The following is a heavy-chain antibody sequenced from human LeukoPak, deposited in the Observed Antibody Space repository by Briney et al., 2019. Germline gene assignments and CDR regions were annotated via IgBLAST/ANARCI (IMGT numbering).Heavy chain of an antibody. J-gene: IGHJ4*02. D-gene: IGHD1-26*01. CDR1: GFTFTSSA. V-gene: IGHV1-58*02. CDR2: IVVGSGNT. Sequence: EASVKVSCKASGFTFTSSAMQWVRQARGQRLEWIGWIVVGSGNTNYAQKFQERVTITRDMSTSTAYMELSSLRSEDTAVYYCAAGWYSGSYYPPANIDYWGQGTLVTVS. CDR3: AAGWYSGSYYPPANIDY.